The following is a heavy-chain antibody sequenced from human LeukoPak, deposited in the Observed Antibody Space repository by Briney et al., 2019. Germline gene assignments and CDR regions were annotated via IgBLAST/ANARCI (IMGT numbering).Heavy chain of an antibody. Sequence: SETLSLTCTVSGGSISSSSYYWGWIRQPPGKGPEWIGSVYYSGSTYYNPSLKSRVTISVDTSKNQFSLKLSSVTAADTAVYYCARHSWIQLWLYYFDYWGQGTLVTVSS. CDR1: GGSISSSSYY. D-gene: IGHD5-18*01. V-gene: IGHV4-39*01. CDR2: VYYSGST. CDR3: ARHSWIQLWLYYFDY. J-gene: IGHJ4*02.